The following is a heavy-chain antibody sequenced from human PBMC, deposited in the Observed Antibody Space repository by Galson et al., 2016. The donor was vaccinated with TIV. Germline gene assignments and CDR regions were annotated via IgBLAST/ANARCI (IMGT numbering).Heavy chain of an antibody. J-gene: IGHJ6*03. CDR3: TRDVTVLPETTDYYYYTWAS. CDR2: FYHTGST. CDR1: GGSISTYY. Sequence: LSLTCTVSGGSISTYYWSWIRQPPGKGLEWIGYFYHTGSTNYNPSLRGRATISVDRSKNQFSLSLSSVTAADTAVYFCTRDVTVLPETTDYYYYTWASGAEGPRSPSR. D-gene: IGHD4-17*01. V-gene: IGHV4-59*01.